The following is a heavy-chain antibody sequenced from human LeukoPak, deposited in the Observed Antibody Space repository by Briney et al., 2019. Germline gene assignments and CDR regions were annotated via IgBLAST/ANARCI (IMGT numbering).Heavy chain of an antibody. V-gene: IGHV3-30*02. CDR1: GFTFSSYG. Sequence: GGSLRLSCAASGFTFSSYGMHWVRQAPGKGPEWVAFTRFDDSYKAYGDSVKGRFTISRGNSKNTLYLQMDSLRSDDTAVYYCAKSSAGITWFDPWGQGTLVTVSS. CDR2: TRFDDSYK. D-gene: IGHD1-1*01. CDR3: AKSSAGITWFDP. J-gene: IGHJ5*02.